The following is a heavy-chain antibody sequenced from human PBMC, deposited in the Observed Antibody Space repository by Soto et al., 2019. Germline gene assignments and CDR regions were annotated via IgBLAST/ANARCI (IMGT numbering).Heavy chain of an antibody. V-gene: IGHV3-23*01. CDR3: AKAPGYDSSGYYLHYFDY. Sequence: GGSLRLSCAASGFTFSSYAMSWVRQAPGKGLEWVSAISGSGGSTYYADSVKGRFTISRDNSKNTLYLQMNSLRAEDTAVYYCAKAPGYDSSGYYLHYFDYWGQGTLVTVSS. J-gene: IGHJ4*02. D-gene: IGHD3-22*01. CDR2: ISGSGGST. CDR1: GFTFSSYA.